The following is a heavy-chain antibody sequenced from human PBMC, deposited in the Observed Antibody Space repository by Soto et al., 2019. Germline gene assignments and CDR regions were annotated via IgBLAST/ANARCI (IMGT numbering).Heavy chain of an antibody. V-gene: IGHV1-69*13. CDR3: ARDPNDYGDYEACY. CDR2: INPNFGAA. CDR1: GYTFTGYY. D-gene: IGHD4-17*01. Sequence: ASVKVSCKASGYTFTGYYMHWVRQAPGQGLEWMGGINPNFGAANYAQKFQGRVTMTADESTSTAYMELSSLRAEDTAVYYCARDPNDYGDYEACYWGQGTLVTVSS. J-gene: IGHJ4*02.